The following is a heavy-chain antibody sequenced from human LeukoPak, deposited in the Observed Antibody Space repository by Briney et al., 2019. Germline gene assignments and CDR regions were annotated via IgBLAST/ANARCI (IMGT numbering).Heavy chain of an antibody. J-gene: IGHJ5*02. Sequence: SETLSLTCTVSDGSINSYFWSWIRQPAGKGLEYIGRIYASGSTNYNPSLKSRVTTSVDTSKNQFSLKLTSVTAADTAVYYCARLLVVESRFDPWGQGTLVTVSS. V-gene: IGHV4-4*07. CDR2: IYASGST. D-gene: IGHD2-15*01. CDR1: DGSINSYF. CDR3: ARLLVVESRFDP.